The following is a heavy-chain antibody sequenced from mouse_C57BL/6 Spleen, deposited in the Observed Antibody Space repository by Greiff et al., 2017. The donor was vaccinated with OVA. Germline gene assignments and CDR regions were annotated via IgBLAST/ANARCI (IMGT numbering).Heavy chain of an antibody. CDR3: AREDYDYGGFDY. CDR2: INPYNGGT. Sequence: EVQLQQSGPVLVKPGASVKMSCKASGYTFTDYYMNWVKQSHGKSLEWIGVINPYNGGTSYNQKFKGKATLTVDKSSSTAYMELNSLTSEDSAVYYGAREDYDYGGFDYWGQGTTLTVSS. V-gene: IGHV1-19*01. J-gene: IGHJ2*01. D-gene: IGHD2-4*01. CDR1: GYTFTDYY.